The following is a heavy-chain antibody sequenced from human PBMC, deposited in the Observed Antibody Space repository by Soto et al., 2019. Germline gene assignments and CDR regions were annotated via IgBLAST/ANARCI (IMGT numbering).Heavy chain of an antibody. J-gene: IGHJ4*02. V-gene: IGHV4-61*01. CDR2: IYYSGST. D-gene: IGHD6-13*01. CDR3: ARAPPSSWFPFFDY. CDR1: GGSVSSCSYY. Sequence: PSETLSLTCTVSGGSVSSCSYYWSWIRQPPGKGLEWIGYIYYSGSTNYNPSLKSRVTISVDTSKNQFSLKLSSVTAADTAVYYCARAPPSSWFPFFDYWGQGTLVTVSS.